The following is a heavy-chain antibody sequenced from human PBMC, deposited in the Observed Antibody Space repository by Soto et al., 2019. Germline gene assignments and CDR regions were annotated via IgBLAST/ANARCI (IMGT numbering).Heavy chain of an antibody. Sequence: QITLKESGPTLVKPTQTLTLTCTFSGFSLTTSGRGVGWIRQPPGKALEWLALFFWGDDNRYSPSLKTRLTISKDTSKDQVVLTMTNMGPEDTATYYCANRLAMMDAFDVWGQGTVVTVSS. V-gene: IGHV2-5*02. CDR3: ANRLAMMDAFDV. CDR1: GFSLTTSGRG. J-gene: IGHJ3*01. CDR2: FFWGDDN. D-gene: IGHD3-16*01.